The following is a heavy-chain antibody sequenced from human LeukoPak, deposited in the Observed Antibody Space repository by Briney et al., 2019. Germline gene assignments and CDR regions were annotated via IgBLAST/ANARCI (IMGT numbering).Heavy chain of an antibody. J-gene: IGHJ4*02. CDR1: GFTFSSSTFGSYA. D-gene: IGHD4-11*01. CDR3: ARDLDYSTGFDY. V-gene: IGHV3-21*01. CDR2: ISSTGTYI. Sequence: PGGSLRLSCATSGFTFSSSTFGSYAMKWVRQAPGKGLEWVSSISSTGTYIYYTDSVKGRFTISRDIANSLLYLQMNSLRADDTAVYYCARDLDYSTGFDYWGQGTLVTVSS.